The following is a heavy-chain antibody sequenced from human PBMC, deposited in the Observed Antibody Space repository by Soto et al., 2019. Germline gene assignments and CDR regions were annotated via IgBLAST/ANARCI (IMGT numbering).Heavy chain of an antibody. CDR3: ARVTLRPEDRNWFDP. CDR2: IYYSGST. Sequence: SETLSLTCTVSGGSISSGGYYWSWIRQHPGKGLEWIGYIYYSGSTYYNPSLKSRVTISVDTSKNQFSLKLSSVTAADTAMYYCARVTLRPEDRNWFDPWGQGTLVTVSS. J-gene: IGHJ5*02. CDR1: GGSISSGGYY. V-gene: IGHV4-31*03. D-gene: IGHD3-10*01.